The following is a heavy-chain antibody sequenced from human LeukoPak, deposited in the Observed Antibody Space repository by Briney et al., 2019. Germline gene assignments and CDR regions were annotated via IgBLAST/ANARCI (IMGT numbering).Heavy chain of an antibody. CDR3: ARGGNYNTDSYAY. V-gene: IGHV3-74*03. D-gene: IGHD1-14*01. Sequence: GGSLRLSCAVSGFTFSSYWMHWVRQAPGKGLEWVSRVNSDGSRTAYADSVKGRFTISGDNAKNTLYLEMNSLRAEDTAVYYCARGGNYNTDSYAYWGQGALVTVSS. J-gene: IGHJ4*02. CDR2: VNSDGSRT. CDR1: GFTFSSYW.